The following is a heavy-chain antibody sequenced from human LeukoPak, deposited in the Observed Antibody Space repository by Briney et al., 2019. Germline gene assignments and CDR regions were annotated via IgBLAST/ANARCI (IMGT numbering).Heavy chain of an antibody. CDR3: ARGSGTCYYGSGSYEGDY. CDR2: IYYSGST. Sequence: SETLSLTCTVSGGSISSYYWSWIRQPPGKGLEWIGYIYYSGSTNYNPSLKSRVTISVDTSKNQFSLKLSSVTAADTAVYYCARGSGTCYYGSGSYEGDYWGQGTLVTVSS. D-gene: IGHD3-10*01. V-gene: IGHV4-59*12. CDR1: GGSISSYY. J-gene: IGHJ4*02.